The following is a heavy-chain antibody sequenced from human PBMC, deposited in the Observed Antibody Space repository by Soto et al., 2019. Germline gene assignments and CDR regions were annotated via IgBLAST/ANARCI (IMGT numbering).Heavy chain of an antibody. J-gene: IGHJ3*02. V-gene: IGHV4-59*01. CDR1: GGSISSYY. D-gene: IGHD5-12*01. CDR2: NYYSGST. Sequence: SETLSLTCTVSGGSISSYYWSWIRQPPGKGLEWIGYNYYSGSTNYNPSLKSRVTISVDTSKNQFSLKLSSVTAADTAVYYCARGPNSGYDSSPDAFDIWGQGTMVTVSS. CDR3: ARGPNSGYDSSPDAFDI.